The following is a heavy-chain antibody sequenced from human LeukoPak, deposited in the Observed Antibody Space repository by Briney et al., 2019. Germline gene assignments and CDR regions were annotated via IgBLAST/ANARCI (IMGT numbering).Heavy chain of an antibody. CDR1: GYTFTSYA. CDR3: ARDLGYEGGYFDY. CDR2: IIPIFGTA. J-gene: IGHJ4*02. D-gene: IGHD3-16*01. V-gene: IGHV1-69*13. Sequence: GASVKVSCKASGYTFTSYAISWVRQAPGQGLEWMGGIIPIFGTANYAQKFQGRVTITADESMSTAYMELSSLRSEDTAVYYCARDLGYEGGYFDYWGQGTLVTVSS.